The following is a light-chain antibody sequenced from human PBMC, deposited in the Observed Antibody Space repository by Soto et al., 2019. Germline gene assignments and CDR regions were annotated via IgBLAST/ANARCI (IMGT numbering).Light chain of an antibody. CDR2: GAS. CDR1: QSVSSTY. Sequence: EIVLTQSPGTLSLSPGERATLSCRARQSVSSTYLAWYQQKPGQAPRLLIYGASTRATGIPARFSGSGSGTEFTLTISRLQSEDFAVYYCQQYNNWPPWTFGQGTKVDIK. J-gene: IGKJ1*01. CDR3: QQYNNWPPWT. V-gene: IGKV3-15*01.